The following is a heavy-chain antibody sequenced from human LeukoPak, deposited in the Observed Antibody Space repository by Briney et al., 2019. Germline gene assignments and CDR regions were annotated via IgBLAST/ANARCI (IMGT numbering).Heavy chain of an antibody. D-gene: IGHD6-19*01. CDR1: GFTFSSYG. V-gene: IGHV3-30*18. J-gene: IGHJ4*02. Sequence: PGRSLRLSCAASGFTFSSYGMHLVRQAPGKGLEWVAVISYDGSNKYYADSVKGRFTISRDNSKNTLYLQMNSLRAEDTAVYYCAKLWSSGWEIDYWGQGTLVTVSS. CDR2: ISYDGSNK. CDR3: AKLWSSGWEIDY.